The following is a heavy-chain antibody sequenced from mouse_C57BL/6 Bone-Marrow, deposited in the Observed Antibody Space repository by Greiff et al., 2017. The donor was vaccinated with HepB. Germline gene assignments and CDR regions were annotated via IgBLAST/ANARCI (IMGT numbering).Heavy chain of an antibody. D-gene: IGHD2-3*01. V-gene: IGHV2-5*01. J-gene: IGHJ3*01. CDR2: IWRGGST. CDR1: GFSLTSYG. Sequence: QVQLQQSGPGLVQPSQSLSITCTVSGFSLTSYGVHWVRQSPGKGLEWLGVIWRGGSTDYNAAFMSRLSTTKDNSKSQVFFKMNSLQADDTAIYYCAKGGRWLLLFAYWGQGTLVTVSA. CDR3: AKGGRWLLLFAY.